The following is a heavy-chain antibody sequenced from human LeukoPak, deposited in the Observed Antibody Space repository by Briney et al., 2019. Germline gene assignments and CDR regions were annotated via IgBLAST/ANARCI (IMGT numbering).Heavy chain of an antibody. CDR1: GFTFSSYS. V-gene: IGHV3-21*01. CDR2: ISSSSSYI. D-gene: IGHD4-17*01. Sequence: RGSLRLSCAASGFTFSSYSMNWVRQAPGEGLEWVSSISSSSSYIYYADSVKGRFTISRDNAKNSLYLQMNSLRAEDTAVYYCAREENHGDHVGAVYWGQGTLVTVSS. J-gene: IGHJ4*02. CDR3: AREENHGDHVGAVY.